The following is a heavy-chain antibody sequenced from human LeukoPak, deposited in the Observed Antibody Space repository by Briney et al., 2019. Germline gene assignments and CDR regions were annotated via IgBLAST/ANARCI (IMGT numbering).Heavy chain of an antibody. Sequence: PGGSLRLSCAASGFTFSSYEMNWVRQAPGKGLEWVSYISSSGSTIYYADSVKGRFTISRDNAKNSLYLQMNSLRAEDTAVYYCARAPTVEGGMDVWGQGTTVTVPS. J-gene: IGHJ6*02. V-gene: IGHV3-48*03. D-gene: IGHD4-23*01. CDR3: ARAPTVEGGMDV. CDR1: GFTFSSYE. CDR2: ISSSGSTI.